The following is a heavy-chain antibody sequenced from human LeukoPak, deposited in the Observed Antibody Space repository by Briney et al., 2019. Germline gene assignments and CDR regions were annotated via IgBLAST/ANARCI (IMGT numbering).Heavy chain of an antibody. CDR2: INHSGST. J-gene: IGHJ4*02. V-gene: IGHV4-34*01. CDR1: SGSFSGYY. CDR3: ASRIVVVSPFDY. D-gene: IGHD3-22*01. Sequence: SETLSLTCAVYSGSFSGYYWSWIRQPPGKGLEWIGEINHSGSTNYNPSLKSRVTISVDTSKNQFSLKLSSVTAADTAVYYCASRIVVVSPFDYWGQGTLVTVSS.